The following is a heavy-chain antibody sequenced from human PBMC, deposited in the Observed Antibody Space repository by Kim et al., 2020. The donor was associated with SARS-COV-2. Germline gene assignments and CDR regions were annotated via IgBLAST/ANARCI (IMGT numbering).Heavy chain of an antibody. Sequence: TNPVKGRFTNPRDNSKNPLNLQMNGLRAEDAAVYYCARVGEDYGDYYFDYWGQGTLVTVSS. V-gene: IGHV3-30*10. J-gene: IGHJ4*02. D-gene: IGHD4-17*01. CDR3: ARVGEDYGDYYFDY.